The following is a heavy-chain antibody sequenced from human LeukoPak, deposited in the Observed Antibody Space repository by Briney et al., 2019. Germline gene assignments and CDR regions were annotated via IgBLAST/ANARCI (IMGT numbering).Heavy chain of an antibody. CDR3: AREGQLVRWIDY. CDR2: IIPIFGTA. V-gene: IGHV1-69*05. J-gene: IGHJ4*02. CDR1: GGTFSSYA. D-gene: IGHD6-13*01. Sequence: GASVKVSCKASGGTFSSYAISWVRQAHGQGLEWMGGIIPIFGTANYAQKFQGRVTITTDESTSTAYMELSSLRSEDTAVYYCAREGQLVRWIDYWGQGTLVTVSS.